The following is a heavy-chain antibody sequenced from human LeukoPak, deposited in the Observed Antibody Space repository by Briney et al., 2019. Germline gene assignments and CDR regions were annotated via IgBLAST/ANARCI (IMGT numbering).Heavy chain of an antibody. Sequence: PGRSLRLSCAASGFTFDDYAMHWVRQAPGKGLEWVSGISWNSGSIGYADSVKGRFTISRDNAKNSLYLQMNSLRAEDTALYYCAKDGFGAYYDSSGYYSPWGQGTLVTVSS. CDR2: ISWNSGSI. D-gene: IGHD3-22*01. V-gene: IGHV3-9*01. J-gene: IGHJ5*02. CDR1: GFTFDDYA. CDR3: AKDGFGAYYDSSGYYSP.